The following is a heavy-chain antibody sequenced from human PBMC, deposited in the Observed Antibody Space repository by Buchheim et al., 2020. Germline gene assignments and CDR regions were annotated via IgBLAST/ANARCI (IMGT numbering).Heavy chain of an antibody. Sequence: EVLLVESGGGLVQPGGSLRLSCATSGFTFSSYWMTWVRRAPGRGLEWVANIKPDGSEMYYVDSVKGRFIISRDNPENSLYLQMNSLRAEDTVVYYCAKEHCSGGSCYVGLDYWGQGTL. CDR2: IKPDGSEM. CDR3: AKEHCSGGSCYVGLDY. D-gene: IGHD2-15*01. V-gene: IGHV3-7*04. J-gene: IGHJ4*02. CDR1: GFTFSSYW.